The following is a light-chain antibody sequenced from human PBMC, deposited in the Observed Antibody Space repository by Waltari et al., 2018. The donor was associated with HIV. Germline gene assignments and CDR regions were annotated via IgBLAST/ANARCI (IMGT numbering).Light chain of an antibody. V-gene: IGKV1-33*01. Sequence: DIQMTQSPSSLSASVGDRVTITCQASQDISSYLNWYQQKPGKAPKLLIYDASDLETGVPSRFSGSGSGTDFTFTISSLQPADIATYYCQQYDNVPVTFGPGTKVAIK. CDR1: QDISSY. CDR2: DAS. CDR3: QQYDNVPVT. J-gene: IGKJ3*01.